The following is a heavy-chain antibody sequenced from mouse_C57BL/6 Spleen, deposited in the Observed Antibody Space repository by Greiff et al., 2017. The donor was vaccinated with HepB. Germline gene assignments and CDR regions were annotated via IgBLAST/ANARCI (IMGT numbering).Heavy chain of an antibody. D-gene: IGHD2-2*01. CDR1: GFSLTSYG. V-gene: IGHV2-9*01. J-gene: IGHJ4*01. Sequence: QVQLQQSGPGLVAPSQRLSITCTVSGFSLTSYGVDWVRQPPGKGLEWLGVIWGGGSTNYNSALMSRLSISKDNSKSKVFLKMNSLQTDDTAMYYCAKENGYDGGYYAMDYWGQGTSVTVSS. CDR2: IWGGGST. CDR3: AKENGYDGGYYAMDY.